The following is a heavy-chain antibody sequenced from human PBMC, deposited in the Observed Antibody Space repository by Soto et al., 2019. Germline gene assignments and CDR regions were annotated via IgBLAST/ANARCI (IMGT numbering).Heavy chain of an antibody. CDR2: INPNNGDT. CDR3: VRGRADRSSNYYGMDV. J-gene: IGHJ6*02. V-gene: IGHV1-2*02. CDR1: GYTFTAYH. Sequence: ASVKVSCKASGYTFTAYHLHWVRRAPGQGLEWMAWINPNNGDTNFARKFQGRVTMTRDTSASTAYMELSRLTSDDTAVYYCVRGRADRSSNYYGMDVWGQGTTVTVSS.